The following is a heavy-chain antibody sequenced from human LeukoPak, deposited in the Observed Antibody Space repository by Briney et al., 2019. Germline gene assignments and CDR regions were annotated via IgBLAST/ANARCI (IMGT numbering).Heavy chain of an antibody. CDR3: AKSPYSSSWARFDC. V-gene: IGHV3-23*01. CDR1: GFTFSSYA. D-gene: IGHD6-13*01. J-gene: IGHJ4*02. Sequence: GGAQRLSCAASGFTFSSYAMSWVRQAPGKGLEWVSTIGGSGDNTYYADSVKGRFTISRDISKNTQYLQMNSLRAEDTAVYYCAKSPYSSSWARFDCWGQGTLVTVSS. CDR2: IGGSGDNT.